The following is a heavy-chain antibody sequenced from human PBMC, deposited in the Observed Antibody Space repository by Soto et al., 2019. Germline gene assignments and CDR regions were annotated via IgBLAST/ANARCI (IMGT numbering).Heavy chain of an antibody. CDR2: ISYDGSNK. V-gene: IGHV3-30-3*01. CDR3: ARDLHGSSFPERDPTDYGMDV. CDR1: GFTFSSYA. Sequence: QVRLVESGGGVVQPGRSLRLSCAASGFTFSSYAMHWVRQAPGKGLEWVAVISYDGSNKYYADSVKGRFTISRDNSKNTLYLQMNSLRAEDTAVYYCARDLHGSSFPERDPTDYGMDVWGQGTTVTVSS. D-gene: IGHD6-6*01. J-gene: IGHJ6*02.